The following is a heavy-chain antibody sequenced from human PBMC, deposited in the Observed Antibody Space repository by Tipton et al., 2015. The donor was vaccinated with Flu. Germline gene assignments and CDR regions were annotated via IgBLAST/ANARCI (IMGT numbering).Heavy chain of an antibody. CDR2: ITGHNGNT. J-gene: IGHJ4*02. D-gene: IGHD3-10*01. V-gene: IGHV1-18*01. CDR3: AREYHYCSGSYPYYFDY. CDR1: GYSLNSYV. Sequence: QLVQSGAEVKKPGASVKVSCKASGYSLNSYVISWVRQAPGQGLAWMGWITGHNGNTNYAQKFQGRVTMTTDTSTSTAYMELRSLRSDDTAVYYCAREYHYCSGSYPYYFDYSGQRTLVIVSS.